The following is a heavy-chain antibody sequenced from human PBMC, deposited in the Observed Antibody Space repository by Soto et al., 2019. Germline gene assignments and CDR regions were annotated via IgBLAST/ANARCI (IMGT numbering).Heavy chain of an antibody. Sequence: QVQLVQSGAEVKKPGASVKVSCKASGYTFTSYDISWVRQAPGQGLEWMGWISAFNGNTNYAQKLQSRGTMTTDAATSTAYMELRSLRADDPDVYYCARDLALSIAAAGPQGDYWGKGTLVTVSS. CDR2: ISAFNGNT. CDR3: ARDLALSIAAAGPQGDY. J-gene: IGHJ4*02. D-gene: IGHD6-13*01. CDR1: GYTFTSYD. V-gene: IGHV1-18*01.